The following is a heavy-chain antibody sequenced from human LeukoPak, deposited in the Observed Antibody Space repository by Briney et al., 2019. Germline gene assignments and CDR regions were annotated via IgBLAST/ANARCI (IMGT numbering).Heavy chain of an antibody. CDR2: IKSKTDGGTT. V-gene: IGHV3-15*01. D-gene: IGHD3-16*02. Sequence: GGSLRLSCAASGFTFGNAWMSWVRQAPGKGLEWVGRIKSKTDGGTTDYAAPVKGRFTISRDDSKNTLYLQMNSLKTEDTAVYYCTTETRFGFRFRTYYYYMDVWAKGTTVTVSS. J-gene: IGHJ6*03. CDR1: GFTFGNAW. CDR3: TTETRFGFRFRTYYYYMDV.